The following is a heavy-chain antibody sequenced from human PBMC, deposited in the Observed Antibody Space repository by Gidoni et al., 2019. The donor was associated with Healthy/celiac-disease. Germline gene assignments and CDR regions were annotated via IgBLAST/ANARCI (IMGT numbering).Heavy chain of an antibody. D-gene: IGHD6-13*01. CDR2: IYSGGST. CDR1: GFTVSSNY. J-gene: IGHJ4*02. V-gene: IGHV3-66*02. Sequence: EVQLVESGGGLVQPGGSLRLSCAASGFTVSSNYMRWVRQAPGKGLEWVSVIYSGGSTYYADSVKGRFTISRDNSKNTLYLQMNSLRAEDTAVYYCARDGAKYSSSWYFDYWGQGTLVTVSS. CDR3: ARDGAKYSSSWYFDY.